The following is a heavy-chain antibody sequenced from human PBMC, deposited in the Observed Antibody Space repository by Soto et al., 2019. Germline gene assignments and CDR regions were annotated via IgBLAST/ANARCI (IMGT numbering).Heavy chain of an antibody. Sequence: SETLSLTCTVSGGSISSSSYYWGWIRQPPGKGLEWIGSIYYSGSTYYNQSLKSRVTISVDTSKNQFSLKLSSVTAADTAVYYCAYDSSGYYPPGAFDIWGQGTMVTVSS. CDR1: GGSISSSSYY. CDR3: AYDSSGYYPPGAFDI. V-gene: IGHV4-39*01. CDR2: IYYSGST. D-gene: IGHD3-22*01. J-gene: IGHJ3*02.